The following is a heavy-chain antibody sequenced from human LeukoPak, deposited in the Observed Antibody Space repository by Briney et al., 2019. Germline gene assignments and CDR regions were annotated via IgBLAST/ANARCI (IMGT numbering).Heavy chain of an antibody. Sequence: ASVKVSCKASGYTFTGYAIHWVRQAPGQGLEWMGWINPEKRDTGYAHEFQGRVTMTSDTPISTAYMELSSLRSDDTAVYYCAKKVRGPSHPLDFWGQGTLVTVSS. D-gene: IGHD5-12*01. J-gene: IGHJ4*02. V-gene: IGHV1-2*02. CDR3: AKKVRGPSHPLDF. CDR1: GYTFTGYA. CDR2: INPEKRDT.